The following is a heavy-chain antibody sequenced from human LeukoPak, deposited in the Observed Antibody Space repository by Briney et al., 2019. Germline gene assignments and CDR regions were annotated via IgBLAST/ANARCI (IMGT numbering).Heavy chain of an antibody. CDR2: ISTYTGKI. Sequence: ASMKVSCKASGYTFTSYGITWVRQAPGQGLEWMGWISTYTGKINYAQKPQGRVTMTTDTSTSTAYMELSRLRSDDTAVYYCARVVRPLVRGVIRDWGQGTLVTVSS. J-gene: IGHJ4*02. CDR3: ARVVRPLVRGVIRD. CDR1: GYTFTSYG. V-gene: IGHV1-18*01. D-gene: IGHD3-10*01.